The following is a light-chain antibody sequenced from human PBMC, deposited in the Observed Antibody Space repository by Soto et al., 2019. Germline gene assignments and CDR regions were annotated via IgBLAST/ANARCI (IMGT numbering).Light chain of an antibody. CDR3: SSYTTIKTVV. Sequence: QSALTQPPSASGSPGQSVTISCTGTSSDVGAYIFVSWYQQHPGKAPKLMVYDVNRRPPGVPDRFFGSKSGNTASLTVSGLQAEDEADYYCSSYTTIKTVVFGGGTKLTVL. CDR1: SSDVGAYIF. CDR2: DVN. V-gene: IGLV2-8*01. J-gene: IGLJ2*01.